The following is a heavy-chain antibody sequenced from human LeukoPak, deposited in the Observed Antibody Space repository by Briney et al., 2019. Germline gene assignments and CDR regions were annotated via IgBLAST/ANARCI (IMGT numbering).Heavy chain of an antibody. CDR1: GFTFSSYE. CDR3: ARAPYYMDV. V-gene: IGHV3-48*03. Sequence: GGSLRLSCAASGFTFSSYEMNWVRQAPGNGPEWVSYISRSGNTIYYADSVKGRFTISRDNAKNPLYLQMNSLRAEDTAVYYCARAPYYMDVWAKGTTVTVSS. CDR2: ISRSGNTI. J-gene: IGHJ6*03.